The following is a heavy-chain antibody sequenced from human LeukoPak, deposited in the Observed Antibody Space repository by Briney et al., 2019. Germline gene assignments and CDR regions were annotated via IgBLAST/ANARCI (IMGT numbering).Heavy chain of an antibody. Sequence: PGGSLRLSCTAPGFTFSSFYMHWVRQVPGKGLVWVSRIYSDGTNTNYADSVRGRFTISRDNAKNTLYLQMNSLRVDDTGVFYCARGIYGDPVAFDYWGQGILVTVSS. CDR2: IYSDGTNT. V-gene: IGHV3-74*01. J-gene: IGHJ4*02. CDR3: ARGIYGDPVAFDY. CDR1: GFTFSSFY. D-gene: IGHD4-17*01.